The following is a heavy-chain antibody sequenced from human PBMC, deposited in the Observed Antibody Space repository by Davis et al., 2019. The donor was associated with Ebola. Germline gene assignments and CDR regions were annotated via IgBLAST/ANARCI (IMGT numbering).Heavy chain of an antibody. J-gene: IGHJ4*02. CDR1: GYIFTNYG. D-gene: IGHD1-1*01. CDR2: INPHNGNT. Sequence: AASVKVSCKASGYIFTNYGITWVRQAPGQGLEWMGWINPHNGNTNYAQNVQGRVIMTTDTATTTAYMEVGGLRSDDTAVYSCARAQFPTTSDHWGQGTLVTVSS. V-gene: IGHV1-18*04. CDR3: ARAQFPTTSDH.